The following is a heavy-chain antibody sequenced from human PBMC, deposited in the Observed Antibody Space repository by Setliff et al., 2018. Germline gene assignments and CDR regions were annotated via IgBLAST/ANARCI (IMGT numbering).Heavy chain of an antibody. V-gene: IGHV4-59*12. Sequence: SETLSLTCNVSGVSISSYYWSWIRQAPGKGLESLGYIQNSGGINYNPSLKSRVTVSLDTSKNQFSLKLTSMTAADTAVYYCARDQWVRSPPLYFSYSMDVWGQGTTVTVSS. D-gene: IGHD5-12*01. CDR2: IQNSGGI. CDR1: GVSISSYY. J-gene: IGHJ6*02. CDR3: ARDQWVRSPPLYFSYSMDV.